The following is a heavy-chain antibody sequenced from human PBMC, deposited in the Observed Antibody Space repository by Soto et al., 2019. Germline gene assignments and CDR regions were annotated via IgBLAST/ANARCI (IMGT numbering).Heavy chain of an antibody. Sequence: QITLKESGPTLVKPTQTLTLTCTFSGFSLSTSGVTVGWIRQPPGKALEWLGHIYWYDEKRYSPSLMSRLTITKDTSKDQVVLTLSNMAPVDTAIYYCAHRLLGQVIAWGFHSWGQGTLVTVSS. CDR2: IYWYDEK. V-gene: IGHV2-5*01. CDR3: AHRLLGQVIAWGFHS. J-gene: IGHJ4*02. D-gene: IGHD3-16*01. CDR1: GFSLSTSGVT.